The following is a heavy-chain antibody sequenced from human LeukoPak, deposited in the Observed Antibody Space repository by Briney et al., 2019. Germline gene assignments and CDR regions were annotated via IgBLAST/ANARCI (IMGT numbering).Heavy chain of an antibody. CDR2: ISYDGSNK. CDR1: GFTFSSYG. CDR3: AKDHSGSWGVDY. J-gene: IGHJ4*02. Sequence: GGSLRLSCAASGFTFSSYGMHWVRQAPGKGLEWVAVISYDGSNKYYADSVKGRFTISRDNSKNTLYLQMNSLRAEDTAVYYCAKDHSGSWGVDYWGQGTLVTVSS. D-gene: IGHD1-26*01. V-gene: IGHV3-30*18.